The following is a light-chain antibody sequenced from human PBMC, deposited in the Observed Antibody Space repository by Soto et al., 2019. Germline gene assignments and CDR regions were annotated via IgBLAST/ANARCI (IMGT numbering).Light chain of an antibody. J-gene: IGKJ5*01. CDR3: QQLKSYPIT. CDR1: QSIGSW. Sequence: DIQMTQSPSILSASVGDRVTITCRASQSIGSWVAWYQQKPGRAPNLLIHKASHLESGVPSRFSGSGSGTEFTLTISSLQPEDFATYYCQQLKSYPITFGQGTRLEIK. V-gene: IGKV1-5*03. CDR2: KAS.